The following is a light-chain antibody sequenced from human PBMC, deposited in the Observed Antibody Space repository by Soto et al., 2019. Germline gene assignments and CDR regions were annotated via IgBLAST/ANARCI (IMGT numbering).Light chain of an antibody. V-gene: IGKV3-15*01. CDR1: QSVSSD. CDR2: GAT. Sequence: EFVLTQSPGTLSLSPGERATLSCRASQSVSSDLAWYEQKPGQAPRLLIHGATTRATGIPARFSGSGSGTEFTLTISSLKSEDFAVYDCQQYNNWPRTFGQGTKVDIK. J-gene: IGKJ1*01. CDR3: QQYNNWPRT.